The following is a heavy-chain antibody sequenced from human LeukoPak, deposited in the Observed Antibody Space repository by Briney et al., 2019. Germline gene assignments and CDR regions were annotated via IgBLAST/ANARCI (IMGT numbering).Heavy chain of an antibody. CDR1: GGSISSYY. D-gene: IGHD1-26*01. CDR3: ARDRIVGALDY. CDR2: IYYSGST. J-gene: IGHJ4*02. V-gene: IGHV4-59*01. Sequence: PSETLSLTCTVSGGSISSYYWSWIRQPPGKGLEWIGYIYYSGSTNYNPSLKSRVTISVDTSKNQFSLKLSSVTAADTAVYYCARDRIVGALDYWGQGTLVTVSS.